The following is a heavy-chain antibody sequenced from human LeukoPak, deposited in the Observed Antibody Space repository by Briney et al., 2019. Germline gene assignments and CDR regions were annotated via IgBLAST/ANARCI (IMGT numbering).Heavy chain of an antibody. V-gene: IGHV1-18*01. Sequence: ASVKVSCKASGYTFTSYGISLVRQAPGQGLEWMGWISAYNGNTNYAQKLQGRVTMTTDTSTSTAYMELRSLRSDDTAVYYCARDTSCAAAGTGVDYWGQGTLVTVSS. D-gene: IGHD6-13*01. CDR1: GYTFTSYG. CDR3: ARDTSCAAAGTGVDY. CDR2: ISAYNGNT. J-gene: IGHJ4*02.